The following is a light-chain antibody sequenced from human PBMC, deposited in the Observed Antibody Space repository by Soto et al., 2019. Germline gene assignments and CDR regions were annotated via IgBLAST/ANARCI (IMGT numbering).Light chain of an antibody. CDR1: SSDVGSYNL. V-gene: IGLV2-23*01. CDR2: EGS. CDR3: CSYAGSSTLYV. J-gene: IGLJ1*01. Sequence: QSVQTQPASVSGSPGQSITISCTGTSSDVGSYNLVSWYQQHPGKAPKLMIYEGSKRPSGVSNRFSGSKSGNTASLTISGLQAEDEADYYCCSYAGSSTLYVFGTGTKLTVL.